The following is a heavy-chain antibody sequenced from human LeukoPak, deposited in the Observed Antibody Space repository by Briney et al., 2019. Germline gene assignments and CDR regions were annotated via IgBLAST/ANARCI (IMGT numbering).Heavy chain of an antibody. CDR2: ISGSGGST. CDR3: AKDEKGYYDYVWGSYRYTFDY. D-gene: IGHD3-16*02. J-gene: IGHJ4*02. CDR1: GFTFSSYA. Sequence: GGSLRLSCAASGFTFSSYAMSWVRQAPGKGLEWVSAISGSGGSTYYADSVKGRFTISRDNSKNTLYLQMNSLRAEDTAVYYCAKDEKGYYDYVWGSYRYTFDYWGQGTLVTVSS. V-gene: IGHV3-23*01.